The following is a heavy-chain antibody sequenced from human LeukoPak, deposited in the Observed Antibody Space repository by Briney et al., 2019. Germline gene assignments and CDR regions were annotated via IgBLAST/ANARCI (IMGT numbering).Heavy chain of an antibody. J-gene: IGHJ4*02. D-gene: IGHD3-9*01. V-gene: IGHV4-30-4*01. CDR2: IYYSGST. CDR1: GGSISSGDYY. CDR3: ARRYYDILTGYYSFDY. Sequence: PSQTLSLTCTVSGGSISSGDYYWSWIRQPPGKGLEWIGCIYYSGSTYYNPSLKSRVTILVDTSKNQFSLKLSSVTAADTAVYYCARRYYDILTGYYSFDYWGQGTLVTVSS.